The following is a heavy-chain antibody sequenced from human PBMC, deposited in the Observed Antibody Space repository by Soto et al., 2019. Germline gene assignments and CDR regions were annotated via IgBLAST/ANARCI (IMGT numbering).Heavy chain of an antibody. Sequence: QVQLLESGGGLVKPGGSLRLSCAASGFTFSDYYMTWIRQAPGKGLEWISYISSSGETTSYADSVKGRFTISRDNAKKSLYLQMNSLRAEDTAVYYCAREPLQYKSSWYYVYWGQGTLGTVSS. V-gene: IGHV3-11*01. J-gene: IGHJ4*02. D-gene: IGHD6-13*01. CDR3: AREPLQYKSSWYYVY. CDR1: GFTFSDYY. CDR2: ISSSGETT.